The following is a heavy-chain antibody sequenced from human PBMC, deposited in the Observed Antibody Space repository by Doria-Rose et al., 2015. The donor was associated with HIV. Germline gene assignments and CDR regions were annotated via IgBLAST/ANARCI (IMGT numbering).Heavy chain of an antibody. J-gene: IGHJ4*02. CDR3: ARIKSSRWYHKYYFDF. Sequence: QITLKESGPVLVKPTETLTLTCTVSRVSLSSPGMGVSWIRQPPAKALEWLANIGSDDERSYKTSLKSRLTISRGTSKSLVVLTMTDMDPVDTATYYCARIKSSRWYHKYYFDFWGQGTLVIVSA. D-gene: IGHD6-13*01. CDR2: IGSDDER. CDR1: RVSLSSPGMG. V-gene: IGHV2-26*01.